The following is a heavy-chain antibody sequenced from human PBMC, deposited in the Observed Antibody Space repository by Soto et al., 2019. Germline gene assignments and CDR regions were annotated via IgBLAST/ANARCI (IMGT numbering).Heavy chain of an antibody. CDR1: GFTFSSYG. D-gene: IGHD3-22*01. J-gene: IGHJ4*02. Sequence: PGGSLRLSCAASGFTFSSYGMHWVRQAPGKGLEWVAVISYDGSNKYYADSVKGRFTISRDNSKNTLYLQMNSLRAEDTAVYYCAKDYYDSSGPFDYWRQGTLVTVSS. CDR2: ISYDGSNK. CDR3: AKDYYDSSGPFDY. V-gene: IGHV3-30*18.